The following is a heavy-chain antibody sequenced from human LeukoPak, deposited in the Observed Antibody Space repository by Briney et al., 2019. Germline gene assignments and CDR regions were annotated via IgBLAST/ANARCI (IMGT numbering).Heavy chain of an antibody. CDR3: VKDLFYCSGGSCYVYYYYGMDV. Sequence: GGSLRLSCAASGFTFSSYSMNWVRQAPGKGLEWVSSISSSSSYIYYADSVKGRFTISRDNSKNTLYLQMSSLRAEDTAVYYCVKDLFYCSGGSCYVYYYYGMDVWGQGTTVTVSS. CDR2: ISSSSSYI. V-gene: IGHV3-21*01. CDR1: GFTFSSYS. J-gene: IGHJ6*02. D-gene: IGHD2-15*01.